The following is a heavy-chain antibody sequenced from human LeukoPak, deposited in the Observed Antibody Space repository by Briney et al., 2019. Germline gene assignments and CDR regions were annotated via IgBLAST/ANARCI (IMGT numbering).Heavy chain of an antibody. V-gene: IGHV1-2*02. CDR3: ARSITMIVVVINGAFDI. Sequence: ASVKVSCKASGYTFTSYYMHWVRQAPGQGLEWMGIINPNSGGTNYAQKFQGRVTMTRDTSISTAYMELSRLRSDDTAVYYCARSITMIVVVINGAFDIWGQGTMVTVSS. D-gene: IGHD3-22*01. J-gene: IGHJ3*02. CDR2: INPNSGGT. CDR1: GYTFTSYY.